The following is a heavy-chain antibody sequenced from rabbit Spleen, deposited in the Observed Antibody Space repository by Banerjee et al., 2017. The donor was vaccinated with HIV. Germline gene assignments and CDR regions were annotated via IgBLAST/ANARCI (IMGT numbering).Heavy chain of an antibody. CDR2: INMVTGKS. CDR3: ARDLVAVIGWNFSL. V-gene: IGHV1S45*01. Sequence: QEQLKETGGGLVQPGGSLTLSCKASGFDFTSDYMSWVRQAPGKGLEWITCINMVTGKSVYASWAKGRFIMSRTSSTKVTLQMTSLTVADTATYFCARDLVAVIGWNFSLWGPGTLVTVS. CDR1: GFDFTSDYM. J-gene: IGHJ4*01. D-gene: IGHD1-1*01.